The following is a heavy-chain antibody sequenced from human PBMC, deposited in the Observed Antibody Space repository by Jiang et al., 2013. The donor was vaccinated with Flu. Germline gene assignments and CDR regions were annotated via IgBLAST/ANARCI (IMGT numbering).Heavy chain of an antibody. J-gene: IGHJ4*02. CDR3: ARDRSHCGGGMCLSGIDY. V-gene: IGHV4-59*01. CDR2: IYFSGGT. CDR1: GGSISSYY. D-gene: IGHD2-15*01. Sequence: PGLVKPSETLSLTCTVSGGSISSYYWSWIRQSPGKGLEWIGYIYFSGGTNYNPSLKSRVTISVDTSRNQFSLNLRSVTAADTAVYFCARDRSHCGGGMCLSGIDYWGRGTLVTVSS.